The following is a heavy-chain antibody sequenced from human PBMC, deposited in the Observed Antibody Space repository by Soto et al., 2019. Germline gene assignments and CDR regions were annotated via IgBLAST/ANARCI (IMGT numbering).Heavy chain of an antibody. CDR1: GGSISSYY. Sequence: SETLSLTCTVSGGSISSYYWSWIRQPPGKGLEWIGYIYYSGSTNYNPSLKSRVTISVDTSKNQFSLKLSSVTAADTAVYYCARISSGWYRYSDYWGQGTLVTVSS. CDR2: IYYSGST. D-gene: IGHD6-19*01. CDR3: ARISSGWYRYSDY. J-gene: IGHJ4*02. V-gene: IGHV4-59*01.